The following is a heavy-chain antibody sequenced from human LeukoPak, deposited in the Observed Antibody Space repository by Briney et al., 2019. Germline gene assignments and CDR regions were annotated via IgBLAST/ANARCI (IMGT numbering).Heavy chain of an antibody. CDR1: GFTFSNYA. Sequence: PGGSLRLSCAASGFTFSNYAMTWVRQAPGKGLEWVSAISGGGGSTYSADSVRGRFTISKDNSKNTLYLQMNSLRAEDTAVYYCAREDILTGFDYWGQGTLVTVSS. V-gene: IGHV3-23*01. CDR3: AREDILTGFDY. CDR2: ISGGGGST. J-gene: IGHJ4*02. D-gene: IGHD3-9*01.